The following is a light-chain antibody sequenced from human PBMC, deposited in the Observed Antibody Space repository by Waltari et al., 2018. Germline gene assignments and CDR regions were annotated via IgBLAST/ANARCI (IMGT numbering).Light chain of an antibody. CDR3: AAWDDSLTGVV. J-gene: IGLJ2*01. CDR1: SSNIGSNT. V-gene: IGLV1-44*01. Sequence: QSVLTQPPSASGTPGQGVTIPCSGGSSNIGSNTVNWYQQLPGTAPKLLIYSNNQRPSGVPDRFSGSMSGTSASLAISGLQSEDEADYSCAAWDDSLTGVVFGGGTKLTVL. CDR2: SNN.